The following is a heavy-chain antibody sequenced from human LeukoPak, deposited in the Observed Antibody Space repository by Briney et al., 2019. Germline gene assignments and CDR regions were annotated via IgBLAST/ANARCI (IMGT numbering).Heavy chain of an antibody. D-gene: IGHD3-22*01. V-gene: IGHV4-61*02. CDR2: IYTSGST. CDR1: GGSISSGSYY. Sequence: SQTLSLTCTVSGGSISSGSYYWSWIRQPAGKGLEWIGRIYTSGSTNYNPSLKSRVTISVDTSKNQFALKLSSVTAADTAVYYCARVLAYYYDSSGYYKNYAFDIWGQGTMVTVSS. J-gene: IGHJ3*02. CDR3: ARVLAYYYDSSGYYKNYAFDI.